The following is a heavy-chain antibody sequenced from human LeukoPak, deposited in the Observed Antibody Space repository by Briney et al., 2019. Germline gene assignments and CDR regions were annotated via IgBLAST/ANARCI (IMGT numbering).Heavy chain of an antibody. CDR3: AREGPYYDILTGYPDY. V-gene: IGHV3-48*04. D-gene: IGHD3-9*01. CDR1: GFSFSAYN. Sequence: PGGSLRLSCAASGFSFSAYNMNWVRQAPGKGLEWVSYISSSSSTIYYADSVKGRFTISRDNAKNSLYLQMNSLRAEDTAVYYCAREGPYYDILTGYPDYWGQGTLVTVSS. J-gene: IGHJ4*02. CDR2: ISSSSSTI.